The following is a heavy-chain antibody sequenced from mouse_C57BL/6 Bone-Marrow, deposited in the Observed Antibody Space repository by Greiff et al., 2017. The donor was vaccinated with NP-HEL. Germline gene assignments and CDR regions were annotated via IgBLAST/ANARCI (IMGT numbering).Heavy chain of an antibody. CDR3: ARRLGSWFAY. D-gene: IGHD4-1*01. CDR1: GFSLTSYG. Sequence: VKLVESGPGLVQPSQSLSITCTVSGFSLTSYGVHWVRQSTGKGLEWLGVIWSGGSTDYNAAFISRLSISKDNSKSQVFCKMNSLQADDTAIYYCARRLGSWFAYWGQGTLVTVSA. J-gene: IGHJ3*01. V-gene: IGHV2-2*01. CDR2: IWSGGST.